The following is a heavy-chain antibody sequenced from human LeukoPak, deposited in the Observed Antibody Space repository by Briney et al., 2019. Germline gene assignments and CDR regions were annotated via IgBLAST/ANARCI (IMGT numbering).Heavy chain of an antibody. J-gene: IGHJ2*01. D-gene: IGHD2-21*02. CDR1: GYTFTGYY. V-gene: IGHV1-2*02. Sequence: ASVKVSCKASGYTFTGYYMHWVRQAPGQGLEWMGWINPNSGGTNYAQKFQGRVTMTRDTSISTAYMELSRLRSDDTAVYYCARDFVVTTADNWYFDLWGRGTLVTVSS. CDR3: ARDFVVTTADNWYFDL. CDR2: INPNSGGT.